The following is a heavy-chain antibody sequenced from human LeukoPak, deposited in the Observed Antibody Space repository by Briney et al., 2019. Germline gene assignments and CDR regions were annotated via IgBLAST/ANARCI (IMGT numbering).Heavy chain of an antibody. D-gene: IGHD3-16*01. V-gene: IGHV3-33*01. Sequence: GGSLRLSCAASGFPFSSYGMHWVRQAPGKGLEWVALIWYDGSYKYYADCVKGRFTISRDNSKNTLYLQMNSLRADDTAVYYCARDLDWGKAADYWGQGTLVIVSS. CDR3: ARDLDWGKAADY. CDR2: IWYDGSYK. CDR1: GFPFSSYG. J-gene: IGHJ4*02.